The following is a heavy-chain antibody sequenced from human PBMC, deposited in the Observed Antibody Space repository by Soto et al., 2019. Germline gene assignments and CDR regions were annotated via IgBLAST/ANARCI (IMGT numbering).Heavy chain of an antibody. Sequence: PSETLSLTCPVSGGSIRSGGYYWSWIRQHPGKGLEWIGYIYYSGSTYYNPSLKSRVTISVDTSKNQFSLKLSSVTAADTAVYYCAREVPVTASNLFDPWGQGTLVTVSS. CDR2: IYYSGST. CDR1: GGSIRSGGYY. V-gene: IGHV4-31*03. CDR3: AREVPVTASNLFDP. J-gene: IGHJ5*02. D-gene: IGHD4-4*01.